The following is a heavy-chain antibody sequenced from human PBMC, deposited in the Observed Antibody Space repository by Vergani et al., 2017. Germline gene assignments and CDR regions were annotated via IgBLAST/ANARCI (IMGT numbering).Heavy chain of an antibody. D-gene: IGHD3-10*01. CDR1: GFTFSSYA. Sequence: QVQLVESGGGVVQPGRSLRLSCAASGFTFSSYAMHWVRQAPGKGLEWVAVISYDGSNKYYADSVKGRFTISRDNSKNTLYLQMNSLRAEDTAVYYCARGRDDADYYGSGMGFDPWGQGTLVTVSS. CDR3: ARGRDDADYYGSGMGFDP. J-gene: IGHJ5*02. CDR2: ISYDGSNK. V-gene: IGHV3-30*04.